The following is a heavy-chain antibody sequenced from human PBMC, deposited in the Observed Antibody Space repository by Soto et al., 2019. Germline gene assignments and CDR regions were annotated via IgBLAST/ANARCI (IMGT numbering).Heavy chain of an antibody. J-gene: IGHJ6*02. CDR1: GFTFSSYA. D-gene: IGHD2-15*01. V-gene: IGHV3-30*04. CDR2: ISYDGSNK. Sequence: GGSLRLSCAASGFTFSSYAMHWVRQAPGKGLEWVAVISYDGSNKYYADSVKGRFTITRDNSKNTLYLQMNSLRAEDTAVYCCAREGASIVLGYFYYGMDVWGQGTTVTVSS. CDR3: AREGASIVLGYFYYGMDV.